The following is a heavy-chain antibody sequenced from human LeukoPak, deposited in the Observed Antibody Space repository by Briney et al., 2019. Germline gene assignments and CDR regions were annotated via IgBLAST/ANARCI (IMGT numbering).Heavy chain of an antibody. CDR3: ARRRGYSYGYHQRQPPDL. D-gene: IGHD5-18*01. CDR1: GFSFSSYR. Sequence: GGSLRLSCAASGFSFSSYRMNWVRQAPGKGLEWVSSVSNSGDYIHYADSVKGRFTISRDNSKNSLYLQMNSLRAEDTAVYYCARRRGYSYGYHQRQPPDLWGQGTLVTVSS. J-gene: IGHJ4*02. V-gene: IGHV3-21*06. CDR2: VSNSGDYI.